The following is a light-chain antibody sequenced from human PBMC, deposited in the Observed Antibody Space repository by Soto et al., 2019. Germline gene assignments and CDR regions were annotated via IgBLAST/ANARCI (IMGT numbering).Light chain of an antibody. Sequence: QSVLTQPPSASGTPGQRVTISCSGSNSNIGSNTVNWYQQLPGTAPKLLIYSNNQRPSGVPDRFSGSKSATSASLAISGLQSEDEADYYCAAWDDSLNGQVVFGGGTKLTVL. J-gene: IGLJ2*01. CDR1: NSNIGSNT. CDR3: AAWDDSLNGQVV. CDR2: SNN. V-gene: IGLV1-44*01.